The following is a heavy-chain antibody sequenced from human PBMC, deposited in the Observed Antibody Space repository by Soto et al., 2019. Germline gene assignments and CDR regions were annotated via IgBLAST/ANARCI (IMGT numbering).Heavy chain of an antibody. J-gene: IGHJ4*02. Sequence: VQLVESGGGLVQPGGSLKLSCAASGFTFSGSAMHWVRQTSGKGLEWVGRIRTKANDYATVYSASVKGRFTISRDDSKNTAYLQMSSLRPEDTALYYCTPTVTLRGFDYWGQGTLVTVSS. V-gene: IGHV3-73*02. D-gene: IGHD4-17*01. CDR1: GFTFSGSA. CDR2: IRTKANDYAT. CDR3: TPTVTLRGFDY.